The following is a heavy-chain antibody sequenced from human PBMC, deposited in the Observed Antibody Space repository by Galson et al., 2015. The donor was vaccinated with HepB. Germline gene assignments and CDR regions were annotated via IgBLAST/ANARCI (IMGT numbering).Heavy chain of an antibody. CDR2: ISWNNGTI. CDR3: AKDRNENDFWSGLSV. CDR1: GFTFDDFA. D-gene: IGHD3-3*01. J-gene: IGHJ1*01. Sequence: SLRLSCAASGFTFDDFAMHWVRQVPGKGLEWVSGISWNNGTIDYADSVKGRFTISRDNAKNSLSLQMNSLRPEDTALYYCAKDRNENDFWSGLSVWGQGTLVTVSS. V-gene: IGHV3-9*01.